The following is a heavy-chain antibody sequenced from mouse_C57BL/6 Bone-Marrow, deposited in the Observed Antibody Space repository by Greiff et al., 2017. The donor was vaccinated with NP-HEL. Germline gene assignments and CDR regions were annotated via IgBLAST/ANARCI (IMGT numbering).Heavy chain of an antibody. Sequence: QVQLQQPGAELVRPGSSVKLSCKASGYTFTSYWMHWVKQRPIQGLEWIGNIDPSDSETHYNQKFKDKATLTVDKSSSTAYMQLSSLTSEDSAVYYCARESVTDYFDYWGQGTTLTVSS. CDR2: IDPSDSET. V-gene: IGHV1-52*01. D-gene: IGHD2-1*01. CDR1: GYTFTSYW. CDR3: ARESVTDYFDY. J-gene: IGHJ2*01.